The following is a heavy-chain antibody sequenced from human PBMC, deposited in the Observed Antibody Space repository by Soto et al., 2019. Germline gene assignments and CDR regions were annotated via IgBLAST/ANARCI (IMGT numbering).Heavy chain of an antibody. CDR3: ARGFTMVRGRLWILFDY. CDR2: IYYRGTT. CDR1: NGSISSGGDY. V-gene: IGHV4-31*03. Sequence: QVQLQESGPGLVKPSQTLSLTCTVSNGSISSGGDYWSWIRQHPGKGLEWIGYIYYRGTTYYNPSLKSRVTMSVDTSKNRFSLKLSSVTAADTAVYYCARGFTMVRGRLWILFDYWGQGTLVTVSS. D-gene: IGHD3-10*01. J-gene: IGHJ4*02.